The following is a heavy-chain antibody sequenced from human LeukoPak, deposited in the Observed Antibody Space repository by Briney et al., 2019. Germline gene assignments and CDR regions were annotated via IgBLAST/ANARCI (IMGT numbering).Heavy chain of an antibody. D-gene: IGHD3-3*01. CDR3: ARRLDYDFWSGYPVYDHFDY. J-gene: IGHJ4*02. V-gene: IGHV4-39*01. CDR2: IYYSGST. CDR1: GGSISSSSYY. Sequence: ASETLSLTCTVSGGSISSSSYYWGWIRQPPGKGLEWIGSIYYSGSTYYNPSLKSRVTISVDTSKNQFSLKLSSVTAADTAVYYCARRLDYDFWSGYPVYDHFDYWGQGTLVTVSS.